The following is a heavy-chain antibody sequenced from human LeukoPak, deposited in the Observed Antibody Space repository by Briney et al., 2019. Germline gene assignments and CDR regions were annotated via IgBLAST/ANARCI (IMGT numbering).Heavy chain of an antibody. D-gene: IGHD3-10*01. CDR3: ARGMVSFDY. CDR1: GGTSISYA. Sequence: AVQDSCKASGGTSISYAISWVRPAPGQGLEWMGGIIPIFGTANYAQKFQGRVTITADESTSTAYMELSSLRSEYTAVYYCARGMVSFDYWGQGPLVTVSS. V-gene: IGHV1-69*13. J-gene: IGHJ4*02. CDR2: IIPIFGTA.